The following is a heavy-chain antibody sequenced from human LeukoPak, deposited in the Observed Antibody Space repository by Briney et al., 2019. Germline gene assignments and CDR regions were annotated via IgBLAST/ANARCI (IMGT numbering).Heavy chain of an antibody. D-gene: IGHD3-22*01. Sequence: LHISYAGAGSCFTSDWIGWGRPLPGKGLEWMGIIYPVDVDTRSSPSIQGQVTISADKSISTAYLQWSSLKASDTAMYYCARLSYYDSSGYRDAFDIWGQGTMVTVSS. V-gene: IGHV5-51*01. CDR1: GSCFTSDW. J-gene: IGHJ3*02. CDR3: ARLSYYDSSGYRDAFDI. CDR2: IYPVDVDT.